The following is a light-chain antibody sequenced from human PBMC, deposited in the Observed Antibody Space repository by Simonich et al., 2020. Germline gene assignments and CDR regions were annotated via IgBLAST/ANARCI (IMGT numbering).Light chain of an antibody. CDR1: QSVSSN. J-gene: IGKJ1*01. V-gene: IGKV3-15*01. CDR3: QQYNNWPPT. Sequence: EIVMTQSTATLSVSPGDRATLSCRASQSVSSNFAWYQQKPGQAPRLLIYGSSTRATGIPARFSGSGSGTEFTLTISSLQSEDFAVYYCQQYNNWPPTFGQGTKVEIK. CDR2: GSS.